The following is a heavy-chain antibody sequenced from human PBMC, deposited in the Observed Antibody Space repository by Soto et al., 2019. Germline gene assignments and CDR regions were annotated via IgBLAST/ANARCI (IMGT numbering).Heavy chain of an antibody. Sequence: PGGSLRLSCADSGFTFSSYAMPWVRQAPGKGLEWVSAIGASGSSTYYADSVKGRFTISRDNSKNTLFLQMNSLRAEDTAVYYCAKRHISAVSGTYIFAYWGQGTLVTVSS. CDR1: GFTFSSYA. V-gene: IGHV3-23*01. CDR2: IGASGSST. J-gene: IGHJ4*02. CDR3: AKRHISAVSGTYIFAY. D-gene: IGHD6-19*01.